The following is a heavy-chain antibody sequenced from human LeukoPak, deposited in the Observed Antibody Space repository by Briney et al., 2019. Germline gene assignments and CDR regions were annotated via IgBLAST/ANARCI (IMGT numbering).Heavy chain of an antibody. CDR3: ARLDTRLSGDYFDY. V-gene: IGHV4-30-4*01. J-gene: IGHJ4*02. D-gene: IGHD6-25*01. CDR2: IYDSGGT. CDR1: GGSISNDDYY. Sequence: SETLSLTCTVSGGSISNDDYYWNWIRQPPGKGLEWIGYIYDSGGTFYNPSLKSRVIISGDTSKNQFSLKLSSVTAADTAVYYCARLDTRLSGDYFDYWGQGILVTVSS.